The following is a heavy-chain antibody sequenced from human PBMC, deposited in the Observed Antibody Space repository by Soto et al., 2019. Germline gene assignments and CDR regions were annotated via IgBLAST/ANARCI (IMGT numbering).Heavy chain of an antibody. CDR2: IIPMSGRT. CDR3: ALGSDYLFDP. V-gene: IGHV1-69*06. D-gene: IGHD4-17*01. CDR1: GGTFSTYA. Sequence: QIQLVQSGAEVKKPGSSVKVSCKASGGTFSTYAISWVRQAPGQGLEWMGGIIPMSGRTTYAQKFRDRVTITADKSTTTAYMELSSLRSEDTAVYYCALGSDYLFDPWGRGTRVTVSS. J-gene: IGHJ5*02.